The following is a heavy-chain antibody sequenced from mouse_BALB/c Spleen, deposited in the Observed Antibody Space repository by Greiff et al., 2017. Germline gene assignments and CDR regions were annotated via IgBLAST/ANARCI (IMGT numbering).Heavy chain of an antibody. J-gene: IGHJ3*01. CDR2: ISYSGST. D-gene: IGHD3-2*01. CDR3: ASDDSSGYFFAY. Sequence: EVKLQESGPGLVKPSQSLSLTCTVTGYSITSDYAWNWIRQFPGNKLEWMGYISYSGSTSYNPSLKSRISITRDTSKNQFFLQLNSVTTEDTATYYCASDDSSGYFFAYWGQGTLVTVSS. V-gene: IGHV3-2*02. CDR1: GYSITSDYA.